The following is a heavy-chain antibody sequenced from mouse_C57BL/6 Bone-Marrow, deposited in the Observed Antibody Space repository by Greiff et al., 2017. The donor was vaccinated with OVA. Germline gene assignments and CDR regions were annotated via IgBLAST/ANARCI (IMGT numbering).Heavy chain of an antibody. CDR3: AFYYGSSYRYFEV. D-gene: IGHD1-1*01. J-gene: IGHJ1*03. CDR1: GYSFTDYN. CDR2: INPNYGTT. Sequence: VQLQQSGPELVKPGASVKISCKASGYSFTDYNMNWVKQSNGKSLEWIGVINPNYGTTSYNQKFKGKATLTVDQSSSTAYMQLNSLTSEDSAVYYWAFYYGSSYRYFEVGGTGTTVTVSS. V-gene: IGHV1-39*01.